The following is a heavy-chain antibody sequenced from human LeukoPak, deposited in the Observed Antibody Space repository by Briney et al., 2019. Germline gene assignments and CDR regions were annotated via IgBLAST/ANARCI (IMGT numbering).Heavy chain of an antibody. CDR3: SRARIGSGLTADLRLDYFDY. Sequence: PSQTLSLTCTVSGDSISTGSYYWSWIRQPAGRGLEWIGRIYTSGSTKYNPPLKSRVTISLDASKNQFSLKLISVTAADAAMYYCSRARIGSGLTADLRLDYFDYWGQGTLVTVSS. CDR1: GDSISTGSYY. J-gene: IGHJ4*02. CDR2: IYTSGST. V-gene: IGHV4-61*02. D-gene: IGHD6-13*01.